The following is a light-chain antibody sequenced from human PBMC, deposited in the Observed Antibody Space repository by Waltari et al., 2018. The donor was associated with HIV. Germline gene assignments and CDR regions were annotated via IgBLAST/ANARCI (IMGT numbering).Light chain of an antibody. J-gene: IGKJ1*01. CDR3: QQYDSTTWT. CDR2: WAS. Sequence: DIVMNQSPASLAVALGEGATIYCESSQSGLYRPNNKNYLDWYQQKPGKPPKVLISWASAWETGVPDRFSGSGSGTDFTLTISSLQAEDVAVYYCQQYDSTTWTFGQGTKLEI. CDR1: QSGLYRPNNKNY. V-gene: IGKV4-1*01.